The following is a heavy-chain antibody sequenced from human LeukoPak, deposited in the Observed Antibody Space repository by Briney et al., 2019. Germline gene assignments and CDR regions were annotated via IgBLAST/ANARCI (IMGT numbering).Heavy chain of an antibody. D-gene: IGHD3-22*01. CDR3: ASQWSHSTLIVLGNRMDV. CDR2: TNTKTGNP. V-gene: IGHV7-4-1*02. CDR1: GNTFPSPL. J-gene: IGHJ6*02. Sequence: ASVKVSCKASGNTFPSPLMIWGRQAPGQGLEGWGGTNTKTGNPTYAQGFTGRFVFSLDPSVSTASLEISSLKTEDTGVYYCASQWSHSTLIVLGNRMDVWGQGTTVTVSS.